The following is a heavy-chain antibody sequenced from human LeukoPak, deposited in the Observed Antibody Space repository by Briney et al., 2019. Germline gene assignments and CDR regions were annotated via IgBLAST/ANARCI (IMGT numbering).Heavy chain of an antibody. V-gene: IGHV3-9*01. CDR1: GFTFDNYA. CDR3: AREMATVYFDY. Sequence: PGRSLRLSCAASGFTFDNYAMHWVRQAPGKGLEWVSGIAWNSGNTGFADSVKGRFTISRDNAKNSLYLQMNSLRAEDTAVYYCAREMATVYFDYWGQGTLVTVSS. D-gene: IGHD5-24*01. CDR2: IAWNSGNT. J-gene: IGHJ4*02.